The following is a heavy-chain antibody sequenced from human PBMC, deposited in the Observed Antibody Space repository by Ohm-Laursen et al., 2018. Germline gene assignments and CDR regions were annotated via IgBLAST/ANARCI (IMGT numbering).Heavy chain of an antibody. CDR1: GASISNYY. V-gene: IGHV4-4*07. Sequence: TLSLTCTVSGASISNYYWSWIRQPAGKGLEWIGRVYPSGTTYYNPSLKSRLTMSVDTSKNQFSMKLNSVTAADTALYYCARDAPEARNEMDVWGQGTPVTVPS. CDR3: ARDAPEARNEMDV. D-gene: IGHD1-1*01. CDR2: VYPSGTT. J-gene: IGHJ6*02.